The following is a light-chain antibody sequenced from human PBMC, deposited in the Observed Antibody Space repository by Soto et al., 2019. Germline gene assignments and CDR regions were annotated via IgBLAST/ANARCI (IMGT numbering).Light chain of an antibody. Sequence: DIQMTQSPSTLSASVGDRVTIICRASQSISSWLAWYQQKPGKAPKLLISKASNLDSGVPSRFSGSGSGTEFNLTISSLQPEDFATYYCQQYNSVIWTLDRGTEVDIK. CDR3: QQYNSVIWT. V-gene: IGKV1-5*03. CDR2: KAS. CDR1: QSISSW. J-gene: IGKJ1*01.